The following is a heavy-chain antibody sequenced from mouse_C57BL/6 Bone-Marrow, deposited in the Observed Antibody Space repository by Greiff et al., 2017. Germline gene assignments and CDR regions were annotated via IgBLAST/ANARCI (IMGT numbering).Heavy chain of an antibody. V-gene: IGHV1-39*01. CDR3: ARVYYYDYAMDD. J-gene: IGHJ4*01. Sequence: VQLKESGPELVKPGASVKISCKASGYSFTDYNMNWVKQSNGTSLEWIGVINPNYGTTSYNQKFKGKATLTVDQSSSTAYMQLNSLTSEYSAVYYCARVYYYDYAMDDWGQGTSVTVSS. D-gene: IGHD2-4*01. CDR2: INPNYGTT. CDR1: GYSFTDYN.